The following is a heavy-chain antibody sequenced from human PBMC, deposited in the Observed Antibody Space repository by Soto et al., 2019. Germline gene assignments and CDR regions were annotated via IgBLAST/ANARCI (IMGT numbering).Heavy chain of an antibody. CDR2: ISGSGGST. D-gene: IGHD1-26*01. J-gene: IGHJ4*02. CDR3: AXDGRRVVGATSGRLFDY. CDR1: GFTFSSYA. Sequence: PGGSLRLSCAASGFTFSSYAMSWVRQAPGKGLEWVSAISGSGGSTYYADSVKGRFTISRDNSKNTLYLQMNSLRAEDTAVYYCAXDGRRVVGATSGRLFDYWGQGTLVTVSS. V-gene: IGHV3-23*01.